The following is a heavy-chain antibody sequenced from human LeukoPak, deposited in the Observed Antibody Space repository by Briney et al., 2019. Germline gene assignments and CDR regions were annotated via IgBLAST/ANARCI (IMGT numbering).Heavy chain of an antibody. CDR2: ITWNSGKI. D-gene: IGHD6-13*01. CDR1: GFTFSSYE. CDR3: ARDRYSSSWYYFDY. J-gene: IGHJ4*02. Sequence: PGGSLRLSCAASGFTFSSYEMNWVRQAPGKGLEWVSGITWNSGKIGYADSVKGRFTISRDNVRNSLYLQMNSLRAEDTALYYCARDRYSSSWYYFDYWGQGTLVTVSS. V-gene: IGHV3-9*01.